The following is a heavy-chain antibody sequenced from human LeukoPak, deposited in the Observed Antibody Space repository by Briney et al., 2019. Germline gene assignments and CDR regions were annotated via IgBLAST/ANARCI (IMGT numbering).Heavy chain of an antibody. CDR2: IYSGGTT. D-gene: IGHD1-20*01. V-gene: IGHV3-53*01. CDR1: GFTVTSNY. Sequence: PGGSLRLSCAASGFTVTSNYMTWVRQAPGKGLEWVSVIYSGGTTYYAGSVKGRFTISRDNAKNSLYLQMNSLRAEDTAVYYCARDRYNWNYVDYWGQGTLVTVSS. J-gene: IGHJ4*02. CDR3: ARDRYNWNYVDY.